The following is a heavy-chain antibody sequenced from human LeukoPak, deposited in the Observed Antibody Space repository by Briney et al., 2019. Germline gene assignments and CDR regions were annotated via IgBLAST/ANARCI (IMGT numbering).Heavy chain of an antibody. CDR1: GGSISSSSYY. CDR2: IYYSGST. V-gene: IGHV4-39*01. J-gene: IGHJ4*02. D-gene: IGHD2-8*01. Sequence: PSETLSLTCTVSGGSISSSSYYWGWIRQPPGKGLEWIGSIYYSGSTYYNPSLKSRVTISVDTSKNQFSLKLSSVTAADTAVYYCARLIMVSSNHFDYWGQGTLVTVSS. CDR3: ARLIMVSSNHFDY.